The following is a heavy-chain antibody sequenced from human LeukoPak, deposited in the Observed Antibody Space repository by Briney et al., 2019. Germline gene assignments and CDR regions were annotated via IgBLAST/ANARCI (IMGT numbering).Heavy chain of an antibody. J-gene: IGHJ4*02. Sequence: LSLTCAVYGGSFSGYYWSWFRQAPGKGLEWVGFIRSKAYGGTAEYAASVKGRFTISRDDSKSIAYLQMNSLKTEDTAVYYCTRSNVLRFLEWLPLLFDYWGQGTLVTVSS. CDR3: TRSNVLRFLEWLPLLFDY. V-gene: IGHV3-49*03. CDR1: GGSFSGYY. D-gene: IGHD3-3*01. CDR2: IRSKAYGGTA.